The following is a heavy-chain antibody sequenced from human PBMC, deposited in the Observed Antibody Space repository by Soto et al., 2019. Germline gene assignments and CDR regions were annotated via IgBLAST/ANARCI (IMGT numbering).Heavy chain of an antibody. CDR3: ARDLYDILTGFPGY. J-gene: IGHJ4*02. Sequence: GASVKVSCKASGYTFISYGFTWVRQAPGQGLEWMGWISAYSGSTKYAQKLQGRVTMTTDTSTRTAYMELRSLRSDDTAVYYCARDLYDILTGFPGYWGQGTRVTVSS. D-gene: IGHD3-9*01. V-gene: IGHV1-18*01. CDR1: GYTFISYG. CDR2: ISAYSGST.